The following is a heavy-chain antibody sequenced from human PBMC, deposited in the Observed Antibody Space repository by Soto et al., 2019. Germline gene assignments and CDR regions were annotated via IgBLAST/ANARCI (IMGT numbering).Heavy chain of an antibody. CDR3: AKEGYYYDSSGYPGRVFDI. J-gene: IGHJ3*02. D-gene: IGHD3-22*01. Sequence: PGGSLRLSCAASGFTFSSYGMHWVRQAPGKGLEWVAVISHDGNNKYYADSVKGRFTISRDNSRNTLYLQMNSLRAEDTAVYYCAKEGYYYDSSGYPGRVFDIWGQGTMVTVSS. CDR2: ISHDGNNK. CDR1: GFTFSSYG. V-gene: IGHV3-30*18.